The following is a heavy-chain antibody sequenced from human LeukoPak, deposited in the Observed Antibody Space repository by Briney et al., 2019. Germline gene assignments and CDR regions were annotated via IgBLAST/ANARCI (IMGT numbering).Heavy chain of an antibody. CDR2: ISYDGSNK. J-gene: IGHJ5*02. V-gene: IGHV3-30-3*01. CDR1: GFTFSSYA. Sequence: GGSLRLSCAASGFTFSSYAMHWVRQAPGKGLEWVAVISYDGSNKYYADSVKGRFTISRDNSKNTLYLQMNSLRAEDTAVYYCARNIVVDPRFDPWGQGTLVTVSS. D-gene: IGHD2-2*01. CDR3: ARNIVVDPRFDP.